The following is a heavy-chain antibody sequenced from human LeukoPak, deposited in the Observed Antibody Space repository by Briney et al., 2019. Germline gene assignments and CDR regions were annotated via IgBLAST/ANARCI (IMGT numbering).Heavy chain of an antibody. CDR2: ISGSGGST. CDR1: GFTFSSYA. D-gene: IGHD1-26*01. Sequence: PGGSLRLSCAASGFTFSSYAMSWVRQAPGKGLEWVSAISGSGGSTYYADSVKGRFTISRDNSKNTLYLQMNSLRAEDTAVYYCAKTKTDGGSYSEYYFDYWGQGTLVTVSS. J-gene: IGHJ4*02. V-gene: IGHV3-23*01. CDR3: AKTKTDGGSYSEYYFDY.